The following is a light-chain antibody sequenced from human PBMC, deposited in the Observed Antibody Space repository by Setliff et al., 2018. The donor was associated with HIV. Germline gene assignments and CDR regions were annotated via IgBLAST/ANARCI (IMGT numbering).Light chain of an antibody. J-gene: IGLJ1*01. CDR3: QVWDSDTYHQV. V-gene: IGLV3-21*04. Sequence: SYELTQTPSVSVAPGQTAIINCGGHNIGRKTVHWYQQKPGQAPVVVIYHDTDRPSGIPERFSGSNSGNTATLTIRSVEAGDEADYYCQVWDSDTYHQVVGPGTKVTVL. CDR1: NIGRKT. CDR2: HDT.